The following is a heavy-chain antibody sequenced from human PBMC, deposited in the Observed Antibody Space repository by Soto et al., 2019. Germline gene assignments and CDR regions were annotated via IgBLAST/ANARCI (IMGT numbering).Heavy chain of an antibody. CDR1: GFTFSSYG. CDR2: ISYDGSNK. D-gene: IGHD3-10*01. Sequence: GGSLRLSCAASGFTFSSYGMHWVRQAPGKGLEWVAVISYDGSNKYYADSVKGRFTISRDNSKNTLYLQMNSLRAEDTAVYYCAKDREIWFGELSFDYWGQGTLVTVSS. V-gene: IGHV3-30*18. J-gene: IGHJ4*02. CDR3: AKDREIWFGELSFDY.